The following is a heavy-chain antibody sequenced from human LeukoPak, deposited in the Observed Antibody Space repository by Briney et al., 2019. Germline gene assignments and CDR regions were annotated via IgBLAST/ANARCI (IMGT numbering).Heavy chain of an antibody. D-gene: IGHD5-18*01. CDR2: INHSGST. J-gene: IGHJ6*02. V-gene: IGHV4-34*01. Sequence: GSLRLSCAASGFTFSSYAMSWVRQAPGKGLEWIGEINHSGSTNYNPSLKSRATISVDTSKNQFSLKLSSVTAADTAVYYCAREGRRYSYGSYYYGMDVWGQGTTVTVSS. CDR3: AREGRRYSYGSYYYGMDV. CDR1: GFTFSSYA.